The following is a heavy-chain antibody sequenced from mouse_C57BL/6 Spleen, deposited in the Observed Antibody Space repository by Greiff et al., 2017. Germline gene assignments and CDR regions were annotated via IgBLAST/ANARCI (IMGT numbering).Heavy chain of an antibody. D-gene: IGHD2-5*01. CDR2: ISYDGSN. Sequence: VQLKESGPGLVKPSQSLSLTCSVTGYSITSGYYWNWIRQFPGNKLEWMGYISYDGSNNYNPSLKNRISITRDTSKNQFFLKLNSVTTEDTATYYCARTKEIVNAMDYWGQGTSVTVSS. V-gene: IGHV3-6*01. CDR3: ARTKEIVNAMDY. CDR1: GYSITSGYY. J-gene: IGHJ4*01.